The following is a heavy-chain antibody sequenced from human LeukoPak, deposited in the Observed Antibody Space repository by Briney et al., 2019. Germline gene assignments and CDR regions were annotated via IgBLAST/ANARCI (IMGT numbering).Heavy chain of an antibody. J-gene: IGHJ4*02. D-gene: IGHD6-19*01. CDR3: ARTGIAVAVFDY. Sequence: SVKVSCKASGGTFSSYAISWVRQAPGQGLEWMGGIIPIFGTANYAQKFQGRVTITADESTSTAYMELSSLRSEDTAVYYCARTGIAVAVFDYWGQGALVTVSS. CDR2: IIPIFGTA. CDR1: GGTFSSYA. V-gene: IGHV1-69*13.